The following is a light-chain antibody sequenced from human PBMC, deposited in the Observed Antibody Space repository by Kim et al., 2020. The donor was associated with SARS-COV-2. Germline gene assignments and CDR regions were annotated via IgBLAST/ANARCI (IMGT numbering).Light chain of an antibody. CDR3: QQYNNWPSWT. J-gene: IGKJ1*01. V-gene: IGKV3-15*01. CDR1: QSVSSN. Sequence: PGERATLSCRASQSVSSNLAWYQQKPGQAPRLLIYGASTRATGIPARFSGSGSGTEFTLTISSLQSEDFAVYYCQQYNNWPSWTFGQGTKVDIK. CDR2: GAS.